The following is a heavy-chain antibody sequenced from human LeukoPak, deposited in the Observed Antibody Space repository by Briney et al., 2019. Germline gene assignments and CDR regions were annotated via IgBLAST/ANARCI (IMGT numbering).Heavy chain of an antibody. CDR2: ISSSGSTT. CDR3: ARVGAYCTNGVCSDDAFDI. CDR1: GFTFSSYS. Sequence: GGSLRLSCAASGFTFSSYSMNWVRQAPGKGLEWVSYISSSGSTTYYADSVKGRFTISRDNAKSSLYLQMNSLRAEDTAVYYCARVGAYCTNGVCSDDAFDIWGQGTMVTVSS. D-gene: IGHD2-8*01. J-gene: IGHJ3*02. V-gene: IGHV3-48*04.